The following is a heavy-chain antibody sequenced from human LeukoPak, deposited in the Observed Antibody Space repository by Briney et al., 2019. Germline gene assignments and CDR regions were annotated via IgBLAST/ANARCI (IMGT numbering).Heavy chain of an antibody. J-gene: IGHJ4*02. V-gene: IGHV4-59*01. CDR1: GGSISSYY. Sequence: SETLSLTRTVSGGSISSYYWTWIRQPPGKGLEWIGYIHYSGSSRSHPSLNSRVTMSVDTSKSQFSLKLTSVTAADTAVYYCARGRRTAVVTDFDYWGQGTLVTVSS. CDR2: IHYSGSS. D-gene: IGHD2-21*02. CDR3: ARGRRTAVVTDFDY.